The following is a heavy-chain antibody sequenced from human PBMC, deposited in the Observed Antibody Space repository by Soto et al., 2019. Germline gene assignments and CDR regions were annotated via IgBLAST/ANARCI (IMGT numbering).Heavy chain of an antibody. J-gene: IGHJ6*02. CDR2: LHSGGDT. Sequence: EVQLVESGGGLVQPGGSLRLYCAASGIPVSSNYMTWVRQAPGKGLEWVSVLHSGGDTYYANSVKGRFTISRHDSTNTLFLQMNSLTPEDTAVYYCARDGPYYNASRMDVWGQGTTVTVSS. CDR1: GIPVSSNY. V-gene: IGHV3-53*04. CDR3: ARDGPYYNASRMDV. D-gene: IGHD3-10*01.